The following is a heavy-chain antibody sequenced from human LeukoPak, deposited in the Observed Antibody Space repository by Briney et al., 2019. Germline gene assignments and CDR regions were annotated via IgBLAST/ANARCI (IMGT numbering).Heavy chain of an antibody. J-gene: IGHJ4*02. CDR3: AKEKTYCGGDCSYFDY. Sequence: SGKSLRLSCAASGFTFSSYGMHWVRQAPGKGLEWVAFIRYDGSNRYYADSVKGRFTISRDNSKNTLYLQMNSLRAEDTAVYYCAKEKTYCGGDCSYFDYWGQGTLVTVSP. D-gene: IGHD2-21*01. V-gene: IGHV3-30*02. CDR2: IRYDGSNR. CDR1: GFTFSSYG.